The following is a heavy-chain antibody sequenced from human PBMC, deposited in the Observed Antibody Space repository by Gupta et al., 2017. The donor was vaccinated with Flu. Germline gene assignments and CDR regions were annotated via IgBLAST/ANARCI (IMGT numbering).Heavy chain of an antibody. CDR2: ISSSSSYI. CDR3: ARDGWGTGTTDFDY. CDR1: GFTFSSYS. Sequence: EVQLVESGGGLVKPGGSLRLSCAASGFTFSSYSMNWVRQAPGKGLEWVSSISSSSSYIYYADSVKGRFTISRDNAKNSLYLQMNSLRAEDTAVYYCARDGWGTGTTDFDYWGQGTLVTVSS. J-gene: IGHJ4*02. D-gene: IGHD1-1*01. V-gene: IGHV3-21*01.